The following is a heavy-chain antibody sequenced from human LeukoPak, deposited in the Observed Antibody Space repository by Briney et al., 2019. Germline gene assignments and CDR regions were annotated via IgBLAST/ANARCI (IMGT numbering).Heavy chain of an antibody. Sequence: GGSLRLSCAVSGVTSSKYVMSWVRQAPGKGLEWVSGVNTGGGYTYYADSVKGRFTISRDNSRNTLYLQMNSLRAEDAALYYCAKNVGGCSGGSCYSGFDYWGQGTLVTVSS. J-gene: IGHJ4*02. V-gene: IGHV3-23*01. CDR2: VNTGGGYT. CDR3: AKNVGGCSGGSCYSGFDY. D-gene: IGHD2-15*01. CDR1: GVTSSKYV.